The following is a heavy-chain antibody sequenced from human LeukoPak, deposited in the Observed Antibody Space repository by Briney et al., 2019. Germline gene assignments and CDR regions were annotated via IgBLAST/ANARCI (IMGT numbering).Heavy chain of an antibody. J-gene: IGHJ6*03. CDR2: LYYSGST. V-gene: IGHV4-59*12. Sequence: SETLSLTCTVSGGSISSYYWSWIRQPPGKGLEWIGYLYYSGSTNYNPSLKSRVTMSVDTSKNQFSLKLSSVTAADTAVYYCARDLVVVAAGTYYYYYMDVWGKGTTVTISS. D-gene: IGHD2-15*01. CDR3: ARDLVVVAAGTYYYYYMDV. CDR1: GGSISSYY.